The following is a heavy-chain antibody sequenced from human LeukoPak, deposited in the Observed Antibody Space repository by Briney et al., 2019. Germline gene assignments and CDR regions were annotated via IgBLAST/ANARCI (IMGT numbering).Heavy chain of an antibody. Sequence: PSETLSLTCAVYGGSFSGYYWSWIRQAPGKGLEWIGEINHSGSTNYNPSLKSRVTISVDTSKNQFSLKLSSVTAADTAVYYCARGYCSSTSCYTSWFDPWGQGTLVTVSS. CDR3: ARGYCSSTSCYTSWFDP. J-gene: IGHJ5*02. D-gene: IGHD2-2*02. V-gene: IGHV4-34*01. CDR2: INHSGST. CDR1: GGSFSGYY.